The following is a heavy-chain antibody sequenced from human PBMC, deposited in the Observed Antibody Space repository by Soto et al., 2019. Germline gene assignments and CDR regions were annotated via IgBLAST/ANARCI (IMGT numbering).Heavy chain of an antibody. J-gene: IGHJ4*02. CDR2: ISSTSTYI. V-gene: IGHV3-21*01. CDR1: GFTFSSYS. Sequence: PGGSLRLSCAASGFTFSSYSMNWVRQAPGKGLEWVSSISSTSTYIYYADSVKGRFTISRDNTKNSLYLQMNSLRAEDTAVYYCARDLIVDYWGQGTLVTVSS. CDR3: ARDLIVDY.